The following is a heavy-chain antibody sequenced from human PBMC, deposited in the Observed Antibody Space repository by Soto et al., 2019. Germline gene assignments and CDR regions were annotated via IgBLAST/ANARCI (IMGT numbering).Heavy chain of an antibody. V-gene: IGHV2-5*02. J-gene: IGHJ3*02. CDR2: IYCEDDK. CDR3: AHRATVSDAFDI. D-gene: IGHD5-12*01. Sequence: QITLKESGPTLVKPTQTLTLTCTFSGFSLRISGVGVGWIRQPPGKALEWLALIYCEDDKRYSPSLKSRLTITKDTSKNQVVLTMTNIDPVDTATYSCAHRATVSDAFDIWGQGKMVTVSS. CDR1: GFSLRISGVG.